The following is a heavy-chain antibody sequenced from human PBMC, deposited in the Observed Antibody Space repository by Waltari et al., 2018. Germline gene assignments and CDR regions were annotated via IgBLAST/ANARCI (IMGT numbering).Heavy chain of an antibody. CDR2: IIPIFGTA. D-gene: IGHD2-15*01. Sequence: QVQLVQSGAEVKKPGSSVKVSCKASGGTFSSYAISWVRQAPGQGLEWMGGIIPIFGTANYAQKFQGRVTITTDESTSTAYMELSSLRSEDTAVYYCAVVPYAMVVAATGRFDYWGQGTLVTVSS. CDR1: GGTFSSYA. J-gene: IGHJ4*02. CDR3: AVVPYAMVVAATGRFDY. V-gene: IGHV1-69*05.